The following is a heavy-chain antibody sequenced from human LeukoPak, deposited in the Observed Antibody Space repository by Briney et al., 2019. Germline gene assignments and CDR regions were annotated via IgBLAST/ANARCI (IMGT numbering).Heavy chain of an antibody. D-gene: IGHD4-11*01. CDR1: GYTFTSYD. V-gene: IGHV1-2*02. J-gene: IGHJ6*03. CDR2: MNPNSGGT. Sequence: ASVKVSCKASGYTFTSYDINWVRQATGQGLEWMGWMNPNSGGTNYAQKFQGRVTMTRDTSISTAYMELSRLRSDDTAVYYCARDHYSSYYYYMDVWGKGTTVTVSS. CDR3: ARDHYSSYYYYMDV.